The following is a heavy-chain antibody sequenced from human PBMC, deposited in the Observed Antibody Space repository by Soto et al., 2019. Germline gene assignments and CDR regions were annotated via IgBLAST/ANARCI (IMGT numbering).Heavy chain of an antibody. CDR2: INSDGSST. D-gene: IGHD3-16*02. CDR1: GFTFSSYW. Sequence: PGGSLRLSCAASGFTFSSYWMHWVRQAPGKGLVWFSRINSDGSSTSYADSVKGRFTISRDNAKNTLYLQMNSLRAEDTAVYYCARDKSGWSNHYYYGMDVWGQGTTVTVSS. V-gene: IGHV3-74*01. CDR3: ARDKSGWSNHYYYGMDV. J-gene: IGHJ6*02.